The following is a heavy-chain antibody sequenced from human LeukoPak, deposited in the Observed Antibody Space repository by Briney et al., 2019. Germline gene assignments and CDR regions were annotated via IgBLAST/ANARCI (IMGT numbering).Heavy chain of an antibody. CDR1: GGSISSYY. V-gene: IGHV4-59*01. CDR2: NYYSGST. D-gene: IGHD7-27*01. J-gene: IGHJ5*02. Sequence: SETLSLTCTVSGGSISSYYWSWIRQPPGRGLEWIGYNYYSGSTNYNPSLKSRVTISVDTSKNQFSLKLSSVTAADTAVYYCARGGDPGVTEEYNWFDPWGQGTLVTVSS. CDR3: ARGGDPGVTEEYNWFDP.